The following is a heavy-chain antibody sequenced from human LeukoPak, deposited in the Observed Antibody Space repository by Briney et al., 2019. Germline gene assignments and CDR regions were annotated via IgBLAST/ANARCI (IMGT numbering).Heavy chain of an antibody. Sequence: PSETLSLTCTVSGGSISSSSYYWGWIRQPPGKGLEWIGSIYYSGSTYYNPSLKSRVTISVDTSKNQFSLKLSSVTAADTAVYYCARQLYYGDYVSYWGQGTLVTVSS. J-gene: IGHJ4*02. CDR3: ARQLYYGDYVSY. CDR1: GGSISSSSYY. CDR2: IYYSGST. V-gene: IGHV4-39*01. D-gene: IGHD4-17*01.